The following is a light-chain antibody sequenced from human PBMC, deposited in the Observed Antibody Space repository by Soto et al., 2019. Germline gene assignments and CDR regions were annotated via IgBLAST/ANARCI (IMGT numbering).Light chain of an antibody. CDR3: QSYDRTLDAHL. J-gene: IGLJ1*01. CDR2: DYG. V-gene: IGLV1-40*01. CDR1: SSNIGAGYE. Sequence: QSVLTQPPSVSGAPGQRVTISCTGSSSNIGAGYEVNWYQHFPGTAPRLLIHDYGNRPSGVPDRFSGSKSGASASLAITGLQAEDEADYYCQSYDRTLDAHLFGTGTKLTVL.